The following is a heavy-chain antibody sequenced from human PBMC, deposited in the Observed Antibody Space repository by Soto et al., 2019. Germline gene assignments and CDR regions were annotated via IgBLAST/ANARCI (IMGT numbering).Heavy chain of an antibody. Sequence: PSETLSLTCTVSGGSISSGGYYWSWIRQHPGKGLGWMGYIYRSGNAYYNPSLESRLTIAVDTSKNQFSLKLSSVTAADTAVYYCVRDGTKTFRDWFDPWGPGISVTVSS. CDR1: GGSISSGGYY. CDR2: IYRSGNA. CDR3: VRDGTKTFRDWFDP. V-gene: IGHV4-31*03. D-gene: IGHD1-1*01. J-gene: IGHJ5*02.